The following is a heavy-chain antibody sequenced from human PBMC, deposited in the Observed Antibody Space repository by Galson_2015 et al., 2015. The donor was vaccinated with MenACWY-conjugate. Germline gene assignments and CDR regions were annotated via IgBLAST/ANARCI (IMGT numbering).Heavy chain of an antibody. CDR1: EFTFTKYC. V-gene: IGHV3-7*03. J-gene: IGHJ4*02. CDR3: ARGSGMATVTTGFDY. CDR2: IKQDGREK. D-gene: IGHD4-17*01. Sequence: SLRLSCAASEFTFTKYCMSWVRQAPGKGLEWVANIKQDGREKHYADSVKGRFTISRDNAQNSVYLEMNSLRDEDTALYYCARGSGMATVTTGFDYWGQGTLVTVSS.